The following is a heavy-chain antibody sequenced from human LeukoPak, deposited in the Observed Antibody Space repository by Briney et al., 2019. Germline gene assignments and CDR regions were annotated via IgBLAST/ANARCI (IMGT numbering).Heavy chain of an antibody. V-gene: IGHV3-30*18. Sequence: GGSLRLSCAASGFXLSSYGIHWVRQAPGKGLEWVAVISYDGSNKYYADSVKGRFTISRDNSKNTLYLQMNTLRVEDTAVYYCAKEKYRGYSYGSGDYWGQGTLVTVSS. D-gene: IGHD5-18*01. CDR2: ISYDGSNK. J-gene: IGHJ4*02. CDR1: GFXLSSYG. CDR3: AKEKYRGYSYGSGDY.